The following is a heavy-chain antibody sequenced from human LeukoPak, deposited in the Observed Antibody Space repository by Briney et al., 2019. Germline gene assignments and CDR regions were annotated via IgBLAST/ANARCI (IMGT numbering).Heavy chain of an antibody. J-gene: IGHJ6*03. CDR3: ARDLATYYYYYMDV. CDR2: ISSSGSTI. V-gene: IGHV3-48*04. Sequence: GGSLRLSCAASGFTFSSYAMSWVRQAPGKGLEWVSYISSSGSTIYYADSVKGRFTISRDNAKNSLYLQMNSLRAEDTAVYYCARDLATYYYYYMDVWGKGTTVTVSS. CDR1: GFTFSSYA. D-gene: IGHD5-12*01.